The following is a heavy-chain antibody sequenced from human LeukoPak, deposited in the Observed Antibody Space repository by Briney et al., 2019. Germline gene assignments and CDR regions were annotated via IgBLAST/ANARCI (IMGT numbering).Heavy chain of an antibody. CDR1: GGSITNRY. J-gene: IGHJ3*02. CDR2: LNYSGST. Sequence: KPSETLSLTCTVSGGSITNRYWNWIRQSPGKGLEWIGYLNYSGSTNYNPSLKSLVTISVDTSKNQFSLKLSSVTAADTAVYFCARDPLSTHDFDIWGQGTMVTVSS. V-gene: IGHV4-59*13. CDR3: ARDPLSTHDFDI.